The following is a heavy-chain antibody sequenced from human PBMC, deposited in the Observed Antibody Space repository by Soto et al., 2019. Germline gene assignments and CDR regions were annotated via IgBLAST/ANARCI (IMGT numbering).Heavy chain of an antibody. V-gene: IGHV4-39*01. CDR2: IYYSGST. Sequence: PSETLSLTCTDSGGSISSTTYYWGWIRQPPGKGLDWIGSIYYSGSTYYNPSLKSRVTISVDTSKNHLSLKLSSVTAADTAVYYCARQSTRSITGTTSYYYYVDVRAKGTTVTVSS. J-gene: IGHJ6*03. D-gene: IGHD1-7*01. CDR1: GGSISSTTYY. CDR3: ARQSTRSITGTTSYYYYVDV.